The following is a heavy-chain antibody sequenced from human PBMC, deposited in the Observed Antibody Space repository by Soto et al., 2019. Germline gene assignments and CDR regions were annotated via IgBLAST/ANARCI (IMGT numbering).Heavy chain of an antibody. CDR1: GGSISSSNW. D-gene: IGHD6-19*01. CDR2: IYHSGNT. Sequence: QVQLQESGPGLVKPSGTLSLTCAVSGGSISSSNWWSWVRQPPGKGLEWIGEIYHSGNTNYNPSPKSRVTRSVDKSKNQFSLRLSSVTAADTAVYYWAGRDGSGWYSRSYYCGMDVWGLGTTVTVSS. J-gene: IGHJ6*02. CDR3: AGRDGSGWYSRSYYCGMDV. V-gene: IGHV4-4*02.